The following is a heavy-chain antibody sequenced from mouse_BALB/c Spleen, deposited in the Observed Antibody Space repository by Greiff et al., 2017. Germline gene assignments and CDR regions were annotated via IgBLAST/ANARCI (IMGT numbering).Heavy chain of an antibody. CDR1: GFTFSNYW. CDR3: TRYGKGGNAMDD. Sequence: EVKLVESGGGLVQPGGSMKLSCVASGFTFSNYWMNWVRQSPEKGLEWVAEIRLKSNNYATHYAESVKGRFTISRDDSKSSVYLQMNNLRAEDTGIYYCTRYGKGGNAMDDWGQGTSVTVSS. V-gene: IGHV6-6*02. CDR2: IRLKSNNYAT. D-gene: IGHD2-10*02. J-gene: IGHJ4*01.